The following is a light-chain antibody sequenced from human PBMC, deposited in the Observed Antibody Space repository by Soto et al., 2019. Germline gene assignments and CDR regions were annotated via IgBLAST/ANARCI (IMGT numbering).Light chain of an antibody. Sequence: EIVMTQSPATLSVSPGERATLSCRASQSVSSNLAWYQQNPGQAPRLLIYGAFNRATGIPARFSGSGSGTESTLTISSLQAEYFAVYYCQQYKNWPPITFGRGTKVEIK. J-gene: IGKJ4*01. CDR1: QSVSSN. CDR3: QQYKNWPPIT. V-gene: IGKV3-15*01. CDR2: GAF.